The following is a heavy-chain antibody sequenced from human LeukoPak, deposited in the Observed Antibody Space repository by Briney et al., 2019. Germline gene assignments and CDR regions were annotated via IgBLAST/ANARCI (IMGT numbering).Heavy chain of an antibody. CDR1: GFTFSGSW. D-gene: IGHD1-14*01. CDR2: INSDGSEG. CDR3: ARDRNWATRNWYFDL. Sequence: GGSLRLSCAVSGFTFSGSWMSWSRQAPGKGLEWVASINSDGSEGYYADVVKGRFTISRDNSKNTLSLQMDSLRAEDTAVYYCARDRNWATRNWYFDLWGRGTLVTVSS. J-gene: IGHJ2*01. V-gene: IGHV3-7*01.